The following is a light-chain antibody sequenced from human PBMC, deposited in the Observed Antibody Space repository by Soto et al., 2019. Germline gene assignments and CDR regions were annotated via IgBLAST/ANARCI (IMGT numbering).Light chain of an antibody. Sequence: EVVLTQSPGTLSLSPGERTTLSCRASQSISRYLAWYQQKPGQGPRLLIYGASSRATGTPDRFSGSGSGTDFTLTINRLEPEDFALYYCQQYGSSPPTFAQGTKVDIK. CDR1: QSISRY. CDR3: QQYGSSPPT. V-gene: IGKV3-20*01. CDR2: GAS. J-gene: IGKJ1*01.